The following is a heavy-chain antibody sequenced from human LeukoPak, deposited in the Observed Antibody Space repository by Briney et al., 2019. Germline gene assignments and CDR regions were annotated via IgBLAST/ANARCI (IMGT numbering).Heavy chain of an antibody. J-gene: IGHJ4*02. CDR2: INHSGST. CDR3: ARFYDSSGYYYRPHFDY. Sequence: PSETLSLTCTVSGGSISSFYWSWIRQPPGKGLEWIGEINHSGSTNYNPSLKSRVTISVDTSKNQFSLKLSSVTAADTAVYYCARFYDSSGYYYRPHFDYWGQGTLVTVSS. D-gene: IGHD3-22*01. V-gene: IGHV4-34*01. CDR1: GGSISSFY.